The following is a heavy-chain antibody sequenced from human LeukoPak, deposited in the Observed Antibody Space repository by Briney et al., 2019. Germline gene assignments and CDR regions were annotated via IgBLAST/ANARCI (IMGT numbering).Heavy chain of an antibody. J-gene: IGHJ5*02. D-gene: IGHD7-27*01. CDR3: TRGHWGLQS. V-gene: IGHV4-59*02. CDR2: IHHSGNS. CDR1: GASVTDYC. Sequence: KASETLSLTCTVSGASVTDYCWRWIRQSPGKGLEWISYIHHSGNSDYNPSLRSRVTTSLDTSKNQFSLNLISVTAADTAVYYCTRGHWGLQSWSQGTLVTVSS.